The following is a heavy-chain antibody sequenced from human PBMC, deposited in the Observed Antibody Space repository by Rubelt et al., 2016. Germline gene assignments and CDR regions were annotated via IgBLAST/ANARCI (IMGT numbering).Heavy chain of an antibody. Sequence: SSYYWGWIRQPPGKGLEWIGSIYYSGSTYYNPSLKSRVTISVDTSKNQFSLKLSSVTAADTAVYYCARGIAVAANWFDPWGQGTLVTVSS. V-gene: IGHV4-39*07. D-gene: IGHD6-19*01. CDR2: IYYSGST. CDR1: SSYY. J-gene: IGHJ5*02. CDR3: ARGIAVAANWFDP.